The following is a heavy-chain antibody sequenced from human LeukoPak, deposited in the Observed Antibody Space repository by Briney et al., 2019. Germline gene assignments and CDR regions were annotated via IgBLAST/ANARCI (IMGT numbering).Heavy chain of an antibody. J-gene: IGHJ6*02. V-gene: IGHV1-18*01. CDR1: GYTFTSYG. CDR3: ARVLKQVRVDYYYYGMDV. Sequence: ASVKVSCKASGYTFTSYGISWVRQAPGQGLEWMGWVSAYNGNTNYAQKLQGRVTMTTDTSTSTAYMELRSLRSDDTAVYYCARVLKQVRVDYYYYGMDVWGQGTTVTVSS. CDR2: VSAYNGNT. D-gene: IGHD3-10*01.